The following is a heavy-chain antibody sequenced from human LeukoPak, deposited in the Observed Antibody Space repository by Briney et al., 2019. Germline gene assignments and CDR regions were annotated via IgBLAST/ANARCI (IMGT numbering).Heavy chain of an antibody. CDR2: ISWNSGSI. D-gene: IGHD3-22*01. CDR1: GFTFSSYA. Sequence: GGSLRLSCAASGFTFSSYAMSWVRQAPGKGLEWVSGISWNSGSIGYADSVKGRFTISRDNAKNSLYLQMNSLRAEDTALYYCAKDTMHYYDSSGAFDYWGQGTLVTVSS. V-gene: IGHV3-9*01. CDR3: AKDTMHYYDSSGAFDY. J-gene: IGHJ4*02.